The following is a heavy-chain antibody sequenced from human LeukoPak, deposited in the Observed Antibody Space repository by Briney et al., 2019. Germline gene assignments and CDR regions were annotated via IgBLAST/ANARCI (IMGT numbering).Heavy chain of an antibody. D-gene: IGHD3-9*01. CDR3: TRRDDILTGYYHDY. Sequence: PGGSLKLSCAASGFTFSSSAMHWVRQASGKGLEWVGRIRSKANSYATAYAASVKGRFTISRDDSKNTAYLQMNSLKTEDTAVYYCTRRDDILTGYYHDYWGQGTLVTVSS. V-gene: IGHV3-73*01. J-gene: IGHJ4*02. CDR2: IRSKANSYAT. CDR1: GFTFSSSA.